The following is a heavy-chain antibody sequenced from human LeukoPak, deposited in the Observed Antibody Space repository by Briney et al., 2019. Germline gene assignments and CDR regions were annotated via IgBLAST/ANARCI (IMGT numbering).Heavy chain of an antibody. CDR2: IYYSGST. CDR1: GGSISSGDYN. Sequence: SETLSLTCTVSGGSISSGDYNWSWIRQPPGKGLEWIGYIYYSGSTYYNPSLKSRVTISVDTSKNQFSLKLSSVTAADTAVYYCARVGREMATITNYFDYWGQGTLVTVSS. J-gene: IGHJ4*02. V-gene: IGHV4-30-4*01. CDR3: ARVGREMATITNYFDY. D-gene: IGHD5-24*01.